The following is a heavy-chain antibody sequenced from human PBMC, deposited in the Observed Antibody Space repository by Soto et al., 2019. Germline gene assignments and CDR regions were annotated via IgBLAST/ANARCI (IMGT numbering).Heavy chain of an antibody. D-gene: IGHD1-7*01. Sequence: SETLSLTCKVSGGSITSYRWSWIRQSAGKGLEWIGRINTSGNTHYNPSLKSRVTVSIDTSQNQFFLTVTSVTAADSAVYYCARESGDNWDYEAYWGQGTPVTVS. V-gene: IGHV4-4*07. CDR3: ARESGDNWDYEAY. J-gene: IGHJ4*02. CDR1: GGSITSYR. CDR2: INTSGNT.